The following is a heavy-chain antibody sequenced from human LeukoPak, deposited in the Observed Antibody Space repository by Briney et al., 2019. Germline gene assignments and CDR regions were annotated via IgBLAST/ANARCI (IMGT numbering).Heavy chain of an antibody. CDR2: ILYDGSNK. V-gene: IGHV3-30*02. CDR3: AKPGDAYYYDSSGSPFDY. CDR1: GCTFSSYG. J-gene: IGHJ4*02. D-gene: IGHD3-22*01. Sequence: PGGSLRLSCAASGCTFSSYGMHWVRQAPGKGLELLAFILYDGSNKYYADSVKGRFTISRDNSKNTLYLQMNSLRAEDTAVYYCAKPGDAYYYDSSGSPFDYWGQGTLVTVSS.